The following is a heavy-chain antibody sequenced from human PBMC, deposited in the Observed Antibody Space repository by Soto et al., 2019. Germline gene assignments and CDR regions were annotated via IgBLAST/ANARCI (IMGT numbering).Heavy chain of an antibody. V-gene: IGHV3-9*01. CDR3: ARPQQLVQGWFDP. CDR1: GFTFDDYA. CDR2: INWNSGSI. J-gene: IGHJ5*02. D-gene: IGHD6-13*01. Sequence: EVQLVESGGGLVQPGRSLRLSCAASGFTFDDYAMHWVRQAPGKGLEWVSGINWNSGSIGYADSVKGRFTISRDNAKNSLYLQMNSLRAEDTAVYYCARPQQLVQGWFDPWGQGTLVTVSS.